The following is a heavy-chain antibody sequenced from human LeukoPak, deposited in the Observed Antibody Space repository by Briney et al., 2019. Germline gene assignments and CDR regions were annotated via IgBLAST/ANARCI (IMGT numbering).Heavy chain of an antibody. CDR1: GYTFTRYY. CDR3: AREGTVSFDY. V-gene: IGHV1-46*01. D-gene: IGHD3/OR15-3a*01. Sequence: ASVKVSCKASGYTFTRYYIHRVRQAPGQGLEWMGIINPSGNSTSCAQKFQGRVTMTRDTSTSTVYMELSSLRSEDTAVYYCAREGTVSFDYWGQGTLVTASS. CDR2: INPSGNST. J-gene: IGHJ4*02.